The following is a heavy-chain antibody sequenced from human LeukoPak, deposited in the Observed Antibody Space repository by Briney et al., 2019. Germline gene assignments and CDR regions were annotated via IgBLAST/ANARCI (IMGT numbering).Heavy chain of an antibody. CDR1: GFTVTSNY. CDR3: AREVTGGIPFDY. V-gene: IGHV3-53*01. J-gene: IGHJ4*02. CDR2: IYNNGNT. D-gene: IGHD4-23*01. Sequence: GGSLRLSCAASGFTVTSNYMSWVRQAPGKGLEWVSVIYNNGNTYYADSVKGRSTISRDNSKNTLYLQMNSLRAEDTAVYYCAREVTGGIPFDYWGQGTLVTVSS.